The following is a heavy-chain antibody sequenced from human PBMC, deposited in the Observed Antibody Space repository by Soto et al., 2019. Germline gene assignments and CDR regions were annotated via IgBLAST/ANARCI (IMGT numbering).Heavy chain of an antibody. D-gene: IGHD4-17*01. CDR1: GFTFDDYA. CDR2: ISWNSGSI. CDR3: AKVGDYGRDDY. V-gene: IGHV3-9*01. Sequence: GGSLRLSCAASGFTFDDYAMHWVRQAPGKGLEWVSGISWNSGSIGYADSVKGRFTISRDNAKNSLYLQMNSLRAEDTALYYCAKVGDYGRDDYWGQGTLVTVSS. J-gene: IGHJ4*02.